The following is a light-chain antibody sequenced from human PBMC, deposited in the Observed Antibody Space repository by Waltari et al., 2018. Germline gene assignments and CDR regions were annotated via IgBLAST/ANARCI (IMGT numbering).Light chain of an antibody. CDR2: GAS. CDR1: QGISNN. V-gene: IGKV3-15*01. CDR3: QQYDKWLRYS. Sequence: EIELTQSPATLSASPGERVTLSCRASQGISNNLVWYQHKPGQSPRLLIYGASARATGVPERFSGSGYRTEFTLTISSLQSEDFAVYYCQQYDKWLRYSFGQGTKLEIK. J-gene: IGKJ2*01.